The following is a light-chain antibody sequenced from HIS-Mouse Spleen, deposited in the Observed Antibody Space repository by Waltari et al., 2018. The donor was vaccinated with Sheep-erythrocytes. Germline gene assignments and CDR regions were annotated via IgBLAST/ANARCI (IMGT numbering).Light chain of an antibody. CDR2: QYS. Sequence: SYELTQPPSVSVSPGQTASITCSGDKSGDKSDRWYPQKPGQSPVLVIYQYSKRPAGIPKRFSGSNSANTATLTISGTQAMDEADYYCQAWDSSTAVFGGGTKLTVL. J-gene: IGLJ2*01. CDR3: QAWDSSTAV. CDR1: KSGDKS. V-gene: IGLV3-1*01.